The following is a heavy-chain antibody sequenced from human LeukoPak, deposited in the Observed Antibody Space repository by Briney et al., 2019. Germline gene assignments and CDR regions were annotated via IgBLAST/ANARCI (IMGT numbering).Heavy chain of an antibody. Sequence: GGSLRLSCAASGFTFSSYSMNWVRQAPGKGLEWVSSISSSGSYIYYADSVKGRFTISRDNAKNSLYLQMNSLRAEDTAVYYCARDISYCSGGSCYSSAFDIWGQGTMVTVSS. CDR3: ARDISYCSGGSCYSSAFDI. CDR2: ISSSGSYI. J-gene: IGHJ3*02. D-gene: IGHD2-15*01. CDR1: GFTFSSYS. V-gene: IGHV3-21*01.